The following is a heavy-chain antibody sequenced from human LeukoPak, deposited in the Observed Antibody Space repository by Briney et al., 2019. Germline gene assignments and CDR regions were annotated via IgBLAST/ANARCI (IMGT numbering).Heavy chain of an antibody. J-gene: IGHJ4*02. Sequence: GGSLRLSCAVSGFTFSSYAMSWVRQAPGKGLEWVSAISGSGGSTYYADSVKGRFTISRDNSKNTLYLQMNSLRAEDTAVYYCARDDTAVAGTELDYWGQGTLVTVSS. V-gene: IGHV3-23*01. CDR2: ISGSGGST. CDR1: GFTFSSYA. D-gene: IGHD6-19*01. CDR3: ARDDTAVAGTELDY.